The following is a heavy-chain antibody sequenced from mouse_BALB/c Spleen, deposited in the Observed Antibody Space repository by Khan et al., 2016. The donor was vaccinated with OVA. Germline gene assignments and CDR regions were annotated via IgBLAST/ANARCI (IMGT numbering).Heavy chain of an antibody. V-gene: IGHV1-85*01. J-gene: IGHJ4*01. Sequence: QVQLQQSGAELVKPGASVKLSCKASGYTFTSYDINWVRQRPEQGLERIGWIFPGDGSTKYNEKFKAKATLTTDKSSSTAYMQLSRLTSEDSAVYFCARRRGTMDYWGQGTSVTVSS. CDR1: GYTFTSYD. CDR3: ARRRGTMDY. CDR2: IFPGDGST.